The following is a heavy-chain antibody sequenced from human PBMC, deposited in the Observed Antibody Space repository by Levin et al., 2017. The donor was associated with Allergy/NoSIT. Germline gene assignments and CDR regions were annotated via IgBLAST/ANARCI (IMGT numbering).Heavy chain of an antibody. CDR2: VFSGASP. Sequence: SETLSLTCAVSGASISSGGNSWNWIRQPPGKGLEWIGNVFSGASPYYNPSLKSRVTISVDTARNQFSLNLTSVTAADTAVYYCARNGDYCSGGRCWLRLDYWGQGIHVSVSS. CDR3: ARNGDYCSGGRCWLRLDY. CDR1: GASISSGGNS. V-gene: IGHV4-30-2*03. J-gene: IGHJ4*02. D-gene: IGHD2-15*01.